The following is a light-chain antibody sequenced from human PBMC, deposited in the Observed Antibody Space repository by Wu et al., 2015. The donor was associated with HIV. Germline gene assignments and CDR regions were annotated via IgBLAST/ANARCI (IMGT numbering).Light chain of an antibody. CDR3: QQRSNWPPYT. Sequence: EIVLTQSPGTVSLSPGERATLSCRASQSVSSNYLAWYQQKPGQAPRLLIYDAYTRATGIPDRFSGSGSGTDFTLTISRLEPGDFAVYYCQQRSNWPPYTFGQGTKLEIK. J-gene: IGKJ2*01. CDR2: DAY. V-gene: IGKV3D-20*02. CDR1: QSVSSNY.